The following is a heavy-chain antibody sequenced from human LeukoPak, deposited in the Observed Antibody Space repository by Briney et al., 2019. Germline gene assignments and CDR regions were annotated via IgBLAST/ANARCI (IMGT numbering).Heavy chain of an antibody. CDR1: GDSISGYY. D-gene: IGHD2-15*01. CDR3: ARHIGAFDI. CDR2: IYYSGGT. V-gene: IGHV4-59*08. Sequence: SETLSLTCTVSGDSISGYYWSWIRQPPGKGLEWIGYIYYSGGTIYNPSLKRRVTISVDTSKNQLSLKLSSVTAADTALYYCARHIGAFDIWGQGTMVTVSS. J-gene: IGHJ3*02.